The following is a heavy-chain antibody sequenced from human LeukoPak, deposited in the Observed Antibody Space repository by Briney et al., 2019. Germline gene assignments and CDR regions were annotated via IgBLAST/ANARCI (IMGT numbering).Heavy chain of an antibody. CDR2: ISSSSSYI. D-gene: IGHD5-12*01. V-gene: IGHV3-21*01. CDR1: GLTFSSYS. J-gene: IGHJ3*02. Sequence: GGSLTLSCAASGLTFSSYSMNWARQAPGKGLEWVSSISSSSSYIYYADSVKGRFTISRDNAKNSLYLQMNSLRAEDTAVYYCARGAIGYSGTGAFDIWGQGTMVTVSS. CDR3: ARGAIGYSGTGAFDI.